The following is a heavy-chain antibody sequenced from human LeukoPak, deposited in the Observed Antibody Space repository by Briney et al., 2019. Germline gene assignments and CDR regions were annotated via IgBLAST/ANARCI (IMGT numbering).Heavy chain of an antibody. J-gene: IGHJ3*02. CDR3: ARDLVTVTKGFDI. V-gene: IGHV4-59*11. D-gene: IGHD4-17*01. CDR1: DDSFSSHY. CDR2: ISYIGRT. Sequence: SETLSLTCAVSDDSFSSHYWTWIRQPPGKGLEWIGYISYIGRTNYNLSLKSRVTISIDTSKNQFSLKLTSVTAADTAVYYCARDLVTVTKGFDIWGQGTMVSVSS.